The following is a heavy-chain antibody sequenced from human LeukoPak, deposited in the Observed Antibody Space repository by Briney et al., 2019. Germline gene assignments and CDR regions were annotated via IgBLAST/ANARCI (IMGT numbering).Heavy chain of an antibody. V-gene: IGHV1-2*02. CDR3: AREDDYYYT. CDR1: GYTFTDYD. Sequence: ASVKVSCKASGYTFTDYDMHWVRQAPGQGLEWMGWINPKSGDTRYEQMFHGRVAITRATSVSTAYMELTRLTSDDTAVYYCAREDDYYYTWGQGTLVTVSS. CDR2: INPKSGDT. J-gene: IGHJ4*02. D-gene: IGHD5-24*01.